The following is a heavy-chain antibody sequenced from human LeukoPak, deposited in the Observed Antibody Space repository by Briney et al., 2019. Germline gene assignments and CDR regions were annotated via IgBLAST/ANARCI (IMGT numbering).Heavy chain of an antibody. CDR2: IRYDGTNT. V-gene: IGHV3-30*02. CDR3: AKNRWGSVATPDS. Sequence: PGGSLRLSCAASGFTFSTYTMNWVRQAPGKGLEWVTFIRYDGTNTYADSVKGRFTISRDNSKNTVYLQMSTLRTEDTALYYCAKNRWGSVATPDSWGRGTLVTVSS. D-gene: IGHD5-12*01. CDR1: GFTFSTYT. J-gene: IGHJ4*02.